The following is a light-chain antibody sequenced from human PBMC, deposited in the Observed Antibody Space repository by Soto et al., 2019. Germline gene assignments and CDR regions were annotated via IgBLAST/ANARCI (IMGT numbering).Light chain of an antibody. J-gene: IGKJ2*01. CDR1: QSVSSSY. Sequence: EIVLTQSPGTLSLSPGERATLSCRASQSVSSSYLAWYQQKPGQALRLLIYGASSRPTGIPDRFSGSGSGTDLTLTISRLEPEDFAVYYCQQYVSSPVTFGQGTKLEIK. V-gene: IGKV3-20*01. CDR2: GAS. CDR3: QQYVSSPVT.